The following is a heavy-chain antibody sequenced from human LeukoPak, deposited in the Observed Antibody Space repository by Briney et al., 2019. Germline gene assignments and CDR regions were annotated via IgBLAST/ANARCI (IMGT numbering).Heavy chain of an antibody. CDR3: AALDNGRDY. CDR1: GFIFSSYW. J-gene: IGHJ4*02. V-gene: IGHV3-74*01. CDR2: IKRDGSSP. Sequence: PGGSLRLSCAASGFIFSSYWMHWIRHAPGKGLVWVSRIKRDGSSPAYADSVKGRFTISRDNAKNTLYLQMNSLRAEDTAVYYCAALDNGRDYWGQGTLVTVSS. D-gene: IGHD1-14*01.